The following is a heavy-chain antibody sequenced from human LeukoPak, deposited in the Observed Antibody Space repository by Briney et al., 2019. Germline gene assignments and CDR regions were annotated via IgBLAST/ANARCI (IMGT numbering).Heavy chain of an antibody. CDR3: ARVGHCSSTTCFIDY. CDR2: ISGSGGNT. Sequence: PGGSLRLSCAASGFTFSSYAMSWVRQAPGKGLEWVSGISGSGGNTYYADSVKGRFTISRDNSKNTLHLQMNSLRAEDTAVYYCARVGHCSSTTCFIDYWGQGTLVTVSS. D-gene: IGHD2-2*01. V-gene: IGHV3-23*01. J-gene: IGHJ4*02. CDR1: GFTFSSYA.